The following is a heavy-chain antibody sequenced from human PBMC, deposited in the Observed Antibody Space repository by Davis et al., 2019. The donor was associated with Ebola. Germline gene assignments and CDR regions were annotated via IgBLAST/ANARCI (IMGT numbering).Heavy chain of an antibody. CDR1: GFTFTSYG. CDR2: IRYDGSNK. Sequence: GESLKISCAASGFTFTSYGMHWVRQAPGKGLEWVTFIRYDGSNKYYAASVKGRFTISRDNSKNTLYLQMNNLRVEDTAVYYCATLPGYYWGQGTLVTVSS. D-gene: IGHD1-26*01. J-gene: IGHJ4*02. V-gene: IGHV3-30*02. CDR3: ATLPGYY.